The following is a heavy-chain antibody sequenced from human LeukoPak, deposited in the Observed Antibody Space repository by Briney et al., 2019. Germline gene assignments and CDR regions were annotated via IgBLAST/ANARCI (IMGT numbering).Heavy chain of an antibody. CDR1: GYTFTSYG. CDR2: IIPIFGTA. V-gene: IGHV1-69*13. D-gene: IGHD1-26*01. J-gene: IGHJ3*02. Sequence: ASVKVSCKASGYTFTSYGISWVRQAPGQGLEWMGGIIPIFGTANYAQKFQGRVTITADESTSTAYMELSSLRSEDTAVYYCATDRSGSYRQIDAFDIWGQGTMVTVSS. CDR3: ATDRSGSYRQIDAFDI.